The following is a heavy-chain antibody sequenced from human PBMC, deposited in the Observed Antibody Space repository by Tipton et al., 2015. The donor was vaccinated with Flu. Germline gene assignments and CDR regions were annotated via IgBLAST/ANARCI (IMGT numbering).Heavy chain of an antibody. D-gene: IGHD3-3*01. V-gene: IGHV4-39*07. J-gene: IGHJ5*02. Sequence: TLSLTCSVSGDSMTSSRYYWGWIRQPPGKGQEWIGSIFHSGSTYYNPSLKSRVTISVDTSKNQFSLKLITVTAADTAVYYCARVSPGVESWFDPWGQETLVTISS. CDR1: GDSMTSSRYY. CDR2: IFHSGST. CDR3: ARVSPGVESWFDP.